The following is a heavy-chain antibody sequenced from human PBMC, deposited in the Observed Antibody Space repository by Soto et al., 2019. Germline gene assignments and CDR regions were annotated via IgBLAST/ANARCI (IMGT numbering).Heavy chain of an antibody. Sequence: SETLSLTCTVSGGSISSYYWSWIRQPAGKGLEWIGRIYTSGSTNYNPSLKSRVTMSVDTSKNQFSLKLSSVTAADTAVYYCARVICSGGSCYYFDYWGQGTLVTVSS. CDR3: ARVICSGGSCYYFDY. CDR1: GGSISSYY. D-gene: IGHD2-15*01. CDR2: IYTSGST. V-gene: IGHV4-4*07. J-gene: IGHJ4*02.